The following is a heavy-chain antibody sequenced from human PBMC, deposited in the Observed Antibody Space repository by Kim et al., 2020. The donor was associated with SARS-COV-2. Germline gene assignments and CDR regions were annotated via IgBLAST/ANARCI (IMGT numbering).Heavy chain of an antibody. CDR2: FDPEDGET. J-gene: IGHJ5*02. D-gene: IGHD6-13*01. Sequence: ASVKVSCKVSGYTLTELSMHWVRQAPGKGLEWMGGFDPEDGETIYAQKFQGRVTMTEDTSTDTAYMELSSLRSEDTAVYYCATGPPIAAAGTNWFGPWGQGTLVTVSS. V-gene: IGHV1-24*01. CDR1: GYTLTELS. CDR3: ATGPPIAAAGTNWFGP.